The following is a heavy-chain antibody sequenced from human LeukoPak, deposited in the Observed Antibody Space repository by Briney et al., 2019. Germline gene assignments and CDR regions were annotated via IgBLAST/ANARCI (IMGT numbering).Heavy chain of an antibody. CDR1: GFTFDDYA. V-gene: IGHV3-9*01. J-gene: IGHJ4*02. D-gene: IGHD6-13*01. Sequence: GGSLRLSCAASGFTFDDYAMHWVRQAPGKGLEWVSGISWNSGSIGYADSVKGRFTISRDNAKNSLYLQMNSLRAEDTAVYYCARDHTAAAGIDYWGQGTLVTVSS. CDR2: ISWNSGSI. CDR3: ARDHTAAAGIDY.